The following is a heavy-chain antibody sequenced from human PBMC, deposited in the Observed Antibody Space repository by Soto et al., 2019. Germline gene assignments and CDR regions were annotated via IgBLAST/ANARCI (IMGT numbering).Heavy chain of an antibody. CDR3: ARNGTYSSSLSQYSGMDV. CDR2: IVPMLGTP. V-gene: IGHV1-69*13. J-gene: IGHJ6*02. Sequence: SVKVSCKASGGTFDNFIMNWVRQTPGRGXEWMGGIVPMLGTPTYAEKFKGRVTISATGSTSTMYMEVTSLRSEDTAIYYCARNGTYSSSLSQYSGMDVWGQGSTVTVSS. CDR1: GGTFDNFI. D-gene: IGHD1-26*01.